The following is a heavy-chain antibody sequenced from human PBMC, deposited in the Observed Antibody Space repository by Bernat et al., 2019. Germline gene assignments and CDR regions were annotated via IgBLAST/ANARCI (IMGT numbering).Heavy chain of an antibody. D-gene: IGHD4-17*01. CDR3: ARDPGYGDPVGY. Sequence: EVQLVESGGGLIQPGGSLRLSCVASGLTVSSNYMSWVRQAPGKGLEWLSIIHSGGDIYYADAVKGRFTIFRDNSKNTVYLLMNSLRVDDTAVYYCARDPGYGDPVGYWGQGTLVIVSS. CDR1: GLTVSSNY. CDR2: IHSGGDI. J-gene: IGHJ4*02. V-gene: IGHV3-53*01.